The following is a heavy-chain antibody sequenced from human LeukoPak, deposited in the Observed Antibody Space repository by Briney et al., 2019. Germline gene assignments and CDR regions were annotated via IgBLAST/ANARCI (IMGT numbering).Heavy chain of an antibody. J-gene: IGHJ6*02. V-gene: IGHV1-18*01. CDR1: GYTFTSYG. CDR2: ISAYNGNT. D-gene: IGHD3-3*01. Sequence: ASVKVSCKASGYTFTSYGISWVRQAPGQGLEWMGWISAYNGNTNYAQKLQGRVTMTTDTSTSTAYMELRSLRSDDTAVYYCARDFGSARLTPERYYYYGMDVWGQGTTVTVSS. CDR3: ARDFGSARLTPERYYYYGMDV.